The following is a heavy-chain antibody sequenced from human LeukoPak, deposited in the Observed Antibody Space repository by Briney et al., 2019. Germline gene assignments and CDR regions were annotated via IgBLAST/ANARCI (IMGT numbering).Heavy chain of an antibody. V-gene: IGHV1-24*01. D-gene: IGHD4-17*01. CDR2: FDPEDGET. J-gene: IGHJ4*02. CDR1: GYTFTGYY. Sequence: GASVKVSCKASGYTFTGYYMHWVRQAPGQGLEWMGGFDPEDGETIYAQKFQGRVTMTEDTSTDTAYMELSSLRSEDTAVYYCATDRSDYAFDYWGQGTLVTVSS. CDR3: ATDRSDYAFDY.